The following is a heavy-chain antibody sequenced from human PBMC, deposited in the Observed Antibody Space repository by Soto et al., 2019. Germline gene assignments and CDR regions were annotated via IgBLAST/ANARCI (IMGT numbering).Heavy chain of an antibody. CDR3: ATEGGSLHYYYYYYMDV. CDR1: GFTFSSYA. D-gene: IGHD5-12*01. Sequence: EVQLLESGGGLVQPGGSLRLSCAASGFTFSSYAMSWVRQAPGKGLEWVSAISGSGGSTYYADSVKGRFTISSDNSKNTLYLQMNSLRAEDTAVYYCATEGGSLHYYYYYYMDVWGKGTTVTVSS. CDR2: ISGSGGST. J-gene: IGHJ6*03. V-gene: IGHV3-23*01.